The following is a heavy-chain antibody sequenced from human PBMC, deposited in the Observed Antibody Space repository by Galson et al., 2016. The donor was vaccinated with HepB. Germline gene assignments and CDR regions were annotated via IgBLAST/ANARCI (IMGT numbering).Heavy chain of an antibody. CDR1: GDSVSSQTAG. D-gene: IGHD4-23*01. Sequence: CAISGDSVSSQTAGWNWVRQSPSRGLEWLGRTYYRSKWYYDYEESTKSRITINTDTYKNKFFLQLNSVTPEDRAVYYCARGGLYDGTPHYFDYWGQGILVTVSS. CDR2: TYYRSKWYY. V-gene: IGHV6-1*01. J-gene: IGHJ4*02. CDR3: ARGGLYDGTPHYFDY.